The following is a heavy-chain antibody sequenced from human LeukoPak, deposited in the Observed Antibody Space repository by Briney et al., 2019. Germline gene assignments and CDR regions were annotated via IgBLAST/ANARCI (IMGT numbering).Heavy chain of an antibody. Sequence: GGSLRLSCAASTFTFSSYWMSWVRQAPGKGLEWVATIKDDGSEKLYVDSVSGRFTISRDNAKNSLYLQMNSLRAEDTAVYYCARRGAYQNWFDPWGQGTLVTVSS. D-gene: IGHD2-2*01. V-gene: IGHV3-7*01. CDR3: ARRGAYQNWFDP. CDR1: TFTFSSYW. CDR2: IKDDGSEK. J-gene: IGHJ5*02.